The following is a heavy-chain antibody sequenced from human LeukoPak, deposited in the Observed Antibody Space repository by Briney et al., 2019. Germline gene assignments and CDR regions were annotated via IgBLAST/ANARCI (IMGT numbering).Heavy chain of an antibody. CDR3: ASQRGRSSGWFDY. V-gene: IGHV3-23*01. CDR2: ISGSGGST. Sequence: PGGSLRLSCAASGFTFSSYAMSWVRQAPGKGLEWVSAISGSGGSTYYADSVKGRFTISRDNSKNTLYLQMNSLRAEDTAVYYCASQRGRSSGWFDYWGQGTLVTVSS. D-gene: IGHD6-19*01. CDR1: GFTFSSYA. J-gene: IGHJ4*02.